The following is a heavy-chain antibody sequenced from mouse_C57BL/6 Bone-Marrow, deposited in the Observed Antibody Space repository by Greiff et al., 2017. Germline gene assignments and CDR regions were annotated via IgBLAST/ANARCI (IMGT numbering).Heavy chain of an antibody. CDR2: ISNGGGST. Sequence: EVMLVESGGGLVQPGGSLKLSCAASGFTFSDYYMYWVRQTPEKRLEWVAYISNGGGSTYYPDTVKGRFTISRDNAKNTLYLQRSRLKSEDTAMYYCARHGAMDYWGQGTSVTVSS. CDR3: ARHGAMDY. CDR1: GFTFSDYY. V-gene: IGHV5-12*01. J-gene: IGHJ4*01.